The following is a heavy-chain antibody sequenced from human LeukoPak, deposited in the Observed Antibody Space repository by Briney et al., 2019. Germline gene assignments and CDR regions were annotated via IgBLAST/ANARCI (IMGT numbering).Heavy chain of an antibody. CDR3: AKEVTYYYDSSGYHTPLFDY. D-gene: IGHD3-22*01. CDR1: GFTFSSYG. J-gene: IGHJ4*02. Sequence: PGGSLRLSCAASGFTFSSYGMHWVRQAPGKGLEWVAVISYDGSNKYYADSVKGRFTISRDNSKNTLYLQMNSLRAEDTAVYYCAKEVTYYYDSSGYHTPLFDYWGQGTLVTVSS. V-gene: IGHV3-30*18. CDR2: ISYDGSNK.